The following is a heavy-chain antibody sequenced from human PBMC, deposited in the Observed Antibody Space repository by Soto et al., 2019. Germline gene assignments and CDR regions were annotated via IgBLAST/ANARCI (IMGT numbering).Heavy chain of an antibody. CDR3: ARDLVAGQYYFDY. CDR1: GYTFTGYY. CDR2: INPNSGGT. V-gene: IGHV1-2*04. Sequence: SVKVSCKASGYTFTGYYMHWVRQAPGQGLEWMGWINPNSGGTNYAQKFQGWVTMTRDTSISTAYMELSRLRSDDTAVYYCARDLVAGQYYFDYWGQGTLVTVS. D-gene: IGHD6-19*01. J-gene: IGHJ4*02.